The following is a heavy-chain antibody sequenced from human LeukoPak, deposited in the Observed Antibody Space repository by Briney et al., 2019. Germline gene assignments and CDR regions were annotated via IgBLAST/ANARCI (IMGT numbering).Heavy chain of an antibody. CDR2: ISSSSNTI. D-gene: IGHD1-26*01. CDR1: GFTFSSYS. CDR3: AKDCSKVGATKGMDV. Sequence: GGSLRLSCAASGFTFSSYSMNWVRQAPGKGLGWVSYISSSSNTIYYADSVKGRFTISRDNAKNSLYLQMNSLRAEDTALYYCAKDCSKVGATKGMDVWGQGTTVTVSS. V-gene: IGHV3-48*04. J-gene: IGHJ6*02.